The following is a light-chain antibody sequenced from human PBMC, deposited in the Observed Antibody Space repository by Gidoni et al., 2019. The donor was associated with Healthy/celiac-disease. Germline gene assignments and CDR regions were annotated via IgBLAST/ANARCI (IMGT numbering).Light chain of an antibody. V-gene: IGKV3-11*01. Sequence: EILLTQSQATLSLSSGERANLSRRDSQSVSSYLSWYQQKPGQAPRLLIYDASNRATGIPARCSGSGAGTDFTLTISSLEPEDWAVYYCQQRSNWATYTFGQGTKLEIK. CDR3: QQRSNWATYT. J-gene: IGKJ2*01. CDR2: DAS. CDR1: QSVSSY.